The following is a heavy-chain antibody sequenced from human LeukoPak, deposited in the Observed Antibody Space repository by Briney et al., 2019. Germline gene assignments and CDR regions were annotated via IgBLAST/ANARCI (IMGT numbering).Heavy chain of an antibody. V-gene: IGHV3-7*05. CDR3: ARDQRYCSSSSCPWEPFDY. CDR1: GGSMSSSNW. D-gene: IGHD2-2*01. Sequence: GTLSLTCGVSGGSMSSSNWWSWVRQPPGKGLEWVANIKQDGSEKYYVDSVKGQFTISRDNAKNSLYLQMNSLRAEDTAVYYCARDQRYCSSSSCPWEPFDYWGQGTLVTVSS. CDR2: IKQDGSEK. J-gene: IGHJ4*02.